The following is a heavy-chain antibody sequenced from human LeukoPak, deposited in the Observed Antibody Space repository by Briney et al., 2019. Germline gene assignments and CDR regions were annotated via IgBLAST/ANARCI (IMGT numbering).Heavy chain of an antibody. CDR3: AKDLIN. CDR1: GFYFSSYG. V-gene: IGHV3-30*02. D-gene: IGHD2-8*01. J-gene: IGHJ4*02. Sequence: GGSLRLSCVASGFYFSSYGMHWVRQAPGKGLEWVAFIRFDESDKYYADSVKGRFTVSRDNSKNTLYLQMNSLRPEDTAVYYCAKDLINWGQGTLVTVSS. CDR2: IRFDESDK.